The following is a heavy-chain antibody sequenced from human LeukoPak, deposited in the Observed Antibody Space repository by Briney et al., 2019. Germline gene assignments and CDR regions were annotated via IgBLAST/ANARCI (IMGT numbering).Heavy chain of an antibody. V-gene: IGHV4-39*07. CDR3: ASGSLDYSSSANFDY. Sequence: SETLSLTCTVSGGSISSSSYYWGWIRQPPGKGLEWIGSIYYSGSTYYNPSLKSRVTISVDTSKNQFSLKLISVTAADTAVYYCASGSLDYSSSANFDYWGQGTLVTVSS. CDR1: GGSISSSSYY. D-gene: IGHD6-6*01. J-gene: IGHJ4*02. CDR2: IYYSGST.